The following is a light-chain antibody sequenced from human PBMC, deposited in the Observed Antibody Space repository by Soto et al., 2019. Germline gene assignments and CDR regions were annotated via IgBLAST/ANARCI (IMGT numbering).Light chain of an antibody. J-gene: IGKJ1*01. Sequence: EILLTQSPGTLSLSPGERATLSCRASQSVSSSFLAWYQQKPGQAPRFLIYGASSRATGIPDRFSGSGSGTDFTLTISRLEPEDFAVYYCQHYGSSTRTFGQGXEVDIK. CDR1: QSVSSSF. CDR3: QHYGSSTRT. CDR2: GAS. V-gene: IGKV3-20*01.